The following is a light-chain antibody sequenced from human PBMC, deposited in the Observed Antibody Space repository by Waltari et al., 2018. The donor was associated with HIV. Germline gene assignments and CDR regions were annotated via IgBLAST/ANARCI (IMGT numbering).Light chain of an antibody. Sequence: DIQMNQSPSSLSASVGDRVTITCQANQNINNYLNWYQQKPGKAPKLLIYEASNLETGVSSRFSGSGSGRDFTFTISSLQPEDIATYYCQQFDTLPYTFGQGTKLEIK. CDR1: QNINNY. CDR2: EAS. J-gene: IGKJ2*01. CDR3: QQFDTLPYT. V-gene: IGKV1-33*01.